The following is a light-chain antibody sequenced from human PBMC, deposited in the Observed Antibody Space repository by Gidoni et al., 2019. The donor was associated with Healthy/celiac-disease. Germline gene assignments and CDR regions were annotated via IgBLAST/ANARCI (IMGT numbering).Light chain of an antibody. J-gene: IGKJ2*01. CDR1: QDISNY. CDR3: QQYDNLPYT. V-gene: IGKV1-33*01. Sequence: DIQMTQSPSSLSASVGDRVTITCQASQDISNYLNWYQQKPGKAPKLLIYDASNLATGVPSRFSGSGSGTDFTFTISSLQPEDIATYYCQQYDNLPYTFXXXTKLEIK. CDR2: DAS.